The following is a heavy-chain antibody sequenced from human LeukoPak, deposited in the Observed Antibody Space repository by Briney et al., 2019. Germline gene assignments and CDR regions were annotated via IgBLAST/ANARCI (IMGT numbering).Heavy chain of an antibody. D-gene: IGHD2-15*01. CDR3: AKDIRSGCSGANCYQ. J-gene: IGHJ4*02. CDR1: GFTFSSLA. Sequence: GGSLRLSCAASGFTFSSLAMSWVRQPPGKGLERVSDISASADLTDYADSVKGRFTISRDNSKNTVYLQMNSLKAEDTAVYYCAKDIRSGCSGANCYQWGQGTLVTVSS. V-gene: IGHV3-23*01. CDR2: ISASADLT.